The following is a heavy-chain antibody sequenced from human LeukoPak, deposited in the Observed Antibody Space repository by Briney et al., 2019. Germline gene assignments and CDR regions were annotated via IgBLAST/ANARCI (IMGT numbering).Heavy chain of an antibody. V-gene: IGHV1-69*05. CDR1: GYTFTSYY. D-gene: IGHD1-26*01. CDR3: ARDSFSGRWELLRY. Sequence: SVKVSCKASGYTFTSYYMHWVRQAPGQGLEWMGGIIPIFGTANYAQKFQGRVTITTDESTSTAYMELSSLRSEDTAVYYCARDSFSGRWELLRYWGQGTLVTVSS. CDR2: IIPIFGTA. J-gene: IGHJ4*02.